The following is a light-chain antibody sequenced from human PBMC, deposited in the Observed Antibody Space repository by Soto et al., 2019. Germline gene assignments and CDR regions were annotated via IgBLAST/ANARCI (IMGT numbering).Light chain of an antibody. Sequence: AIQMTQSPSSLSASVGDRVTITCRASQDIRNDLGWYQLKPGKAPNLLIYSASSVQSGVPSRFSGSGSGTDFTLTISSLQPEDFATYYCLQDYNFPLTFGGGTKVEIK. V-gene: IGKV1-6*01. J-gene: IGKJ4*01. CDR1: QDIRND. CDR2: SAS. CDR3: LQDYNFPLT.